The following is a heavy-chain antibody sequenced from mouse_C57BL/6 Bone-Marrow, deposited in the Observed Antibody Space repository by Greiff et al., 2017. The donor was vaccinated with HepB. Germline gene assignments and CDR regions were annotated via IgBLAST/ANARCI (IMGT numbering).Heavy chain of an antibody. Sequence: EVMLVESGGGLVQPGGSLSLSCAASGFTFTDYYMSWVRQPPGKALEWLGFIRNKANGYTTEYSASVKGRFTISRDNSQSILYLQMNALRAEDSATYYCARSRITTVVAPRYFDVWGTGTTVTVSS. CDR1: GFTFTDYY. J-gene: IGHJ1*03. CDR2: IRNKANGYTT. CDR3: ARSRITTVVAPRYFDV. V-gene: IGHV7-3*01. D-gene: IGHD1-1*01.